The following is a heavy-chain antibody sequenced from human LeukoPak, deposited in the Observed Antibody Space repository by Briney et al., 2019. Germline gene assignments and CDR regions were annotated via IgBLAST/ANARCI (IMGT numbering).Heavy chain of an antibody. Sequence: GGSLRLSCAASGFTFSSYVMHWVRQAPGKGLEWVAFIRYDGSNKYYADSVKGRFTISRDNSKNTLYLQMNSLRAEDTAVYYCASRGPSKYYFDYWGQGTLVTVSS. V-gene: IGHV3-30*02. D-gene: IGHD3-10*01. CDR2: IRYDGSNK. J-gene: IGHJ4*02. CDR1: GFTFSSYV. CDR3: ASRGPSKYYFDY.